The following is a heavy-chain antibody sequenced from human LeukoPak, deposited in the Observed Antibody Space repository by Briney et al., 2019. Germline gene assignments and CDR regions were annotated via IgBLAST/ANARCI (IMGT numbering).Heavy chain of an antibody. CDR3: TITAWGTYYFDY. D-gene: IGHD3-16*01. Sequence: GGSLRLSCAASGFTFSNAWMSWVRQAPGKGLEWVGRIKSKTDGGTTDYAAPVKGRFTISRDDSKNTLYLQMNSLKTEDTAVYYCTITAWGTYYFDYWGQGTLVTVSS. CDR1: GFTFSNAW. CDR2: IKSKTDGGTT. J-gene: IGHJ4*02. V-gene: IGHV3-15*01.